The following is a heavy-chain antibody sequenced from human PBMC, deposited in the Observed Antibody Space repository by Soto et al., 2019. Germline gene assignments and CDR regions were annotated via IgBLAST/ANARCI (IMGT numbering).Heavy chain of an antibody. D-gene: IGHD6-6*01. Sequence: QVQLQESGPGLVKPSETLSLTCTVSGGSISSYYWSWIRQPPGKGLEWIGYIYDSGSTNYNPSLKSRVTIAVDTSNNQFSLKLTSVTAADTAVYYCAAPPRYWGQGTLVTVSS. CDR2: IYDSGST. CDR1: GGSISSYY. V-gene: IGHV4-59*01. CDR3: AAPPRY. J-gene: IGHJ4*02.